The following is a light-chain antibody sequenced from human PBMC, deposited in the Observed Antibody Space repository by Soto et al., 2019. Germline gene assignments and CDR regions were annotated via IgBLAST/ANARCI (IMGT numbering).Light chain of an antibody. CDR2: DVS. CDR3: SSYTSSSTLV. Sequence: QSALTQPASVSGSPGQSITISCTGTSSDVGGYNYVSWYQQHPGKAPKLMIYDVSNRPSGVSNRLSCSKSGNTASLTISGLQAEDEADYYCSSYTSSSTLVFGTGTKLTVL. J-gene: IGLJ1*01. CDR1: SSDVGGYNY. V-gene: IGLV2-14*01.